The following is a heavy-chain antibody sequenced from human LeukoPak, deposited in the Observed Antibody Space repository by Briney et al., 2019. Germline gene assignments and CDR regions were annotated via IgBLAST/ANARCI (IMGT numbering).Heavy chain of an antibody. CDR3: ASKDSSGWYEEA. CDR2: IIPIFGTA. V-gene: IGHV1-69*05. J-gene: IGHJ5*02. Sequence: SVKVSCKASGGTFSSYAISWVRQAPGQGLEWMGGIIPIFGTANYAQKFQGRVTMTRDTSTSTVYMELSSLRSEDTAVYYCASKDSSGWYEEAWGQGTLVTVSS. CDR1: GGTFSSYA. D-gene: IGHD6-19*01.